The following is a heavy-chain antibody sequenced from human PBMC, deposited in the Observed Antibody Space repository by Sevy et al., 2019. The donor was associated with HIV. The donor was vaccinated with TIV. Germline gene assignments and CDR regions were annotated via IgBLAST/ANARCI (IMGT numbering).Heavy chain of an antibody. D-gene: IGHD3-22*01. CDR1: GGSISSSNW. CDR2: IYHSGST. J-gene: IGHJ3*02. CDR3: ARGGAGTHNLHYYDSGGYSDAFDI. Sequence: SETLSLTCAVSGGSISSSNWWSWVRQPPGKGLEWIGEIYHSGSTNYNPSLKSRVTISVDKSKNQFSLKLSFVTAADTAAYYCARGGAGTHNLHYYDSGGYSDAFDIWGQGTMVTVSS. V-gene: IGHV4-4*02.